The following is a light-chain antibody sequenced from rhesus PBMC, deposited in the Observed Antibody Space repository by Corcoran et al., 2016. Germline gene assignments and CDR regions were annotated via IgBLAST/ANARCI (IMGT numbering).Light chain of an antibody. CDR1: QGINNY. Sequence: DIQMTQSPSSLSASVGDRVTITCRASQGINNYLSWYQQKPGKTPKPLIYYASSWETGVPSRLSGSRSGTVYTLTLISLKPEDIATYYCQQYNNSPLTFGGGTKVEIE. CDR2: YAS. J-gene: IGKJ4*01. V-gene: IGKV1-66*01. CDR3: QQYNNSPLT.